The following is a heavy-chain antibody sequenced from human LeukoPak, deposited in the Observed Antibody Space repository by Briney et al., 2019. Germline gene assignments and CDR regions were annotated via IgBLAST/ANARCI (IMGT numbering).Heavy chain of an antibody. V-gene: IGHV1-2*02. CDR2: INPNSGGT. Sequence: ASVKVSCKASGYTFTGYYMHWVRQAPGQGLEWMGWINPNSGGTNYAQKFQGRVTITADESTSTAYMELSSLRSEDTAVYYCARSRDAFDIWGQGTMVTVSS. CDR3: ARSRDAFDI. J-gene: IGHJ3*02. CDR1: GYTFTGYY.